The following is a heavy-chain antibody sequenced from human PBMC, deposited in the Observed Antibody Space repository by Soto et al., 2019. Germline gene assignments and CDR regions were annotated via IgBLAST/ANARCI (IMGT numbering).Heavy chain of an antibody. D-gene: IGHD6-19*01. CDR1: GGSISSYY. J-gene: IGHJ3*02. CDR3: ARLGIAVAGRGAFDI. V-gene: IGHV4-59*08. Sequence: QVQLQESGPGLVKPSETLSLTCTVSGGSISSYYWSWIRQPPGKGLEWIGYIYYSGSTNYNPSLKIRVTISVDTSKNQFSLKLSSVTAADTAVYYCARLGIAVAGRGAFDIWGQGTMVTVSS. CDR2: IYYSGST.